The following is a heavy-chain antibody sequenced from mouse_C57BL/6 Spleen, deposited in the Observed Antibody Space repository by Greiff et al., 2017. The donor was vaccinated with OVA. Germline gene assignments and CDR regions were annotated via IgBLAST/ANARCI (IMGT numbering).Heavy chain of an antibody. V-gene: IGHV1-50*01. Sequence: QVQLQQPGAELVKPGASVKLSCKASGYTFTSYWMQWVKQRPGQGLEWIGEIDPSDSYTTYNQKFKGKATVTVDTSSSTAYMQLSSLTSEGSAVYDCARPITTGCYWYFDVWGTGTTVTVSS. D-gene: IGHD1-1*01. J-gene: IGHJ1*03. CDR3: ARPITTGCYWYFDV. CDR1: GYTFTSYW. CDR2: IDPSDSYT.